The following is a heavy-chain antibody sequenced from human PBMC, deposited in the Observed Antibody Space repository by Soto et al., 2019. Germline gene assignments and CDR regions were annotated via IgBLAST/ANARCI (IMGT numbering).Heavy chain of an antibody. J-gene: IGHJ5*02. Sequence: PSETLSLTCAVYGGSFSGYYWSWIRQPPGKGLEWIGEINHSGSTNYNPSLKSRVTISIDTSKNQFSLKLSSVTAADTAVYYCARSGEEESIAVAGTVWNRWFDPWGQGTLVTVSS. CDR1: GGSFSGYY. CDR3: ARSGEEESIAVAGTVWNRWFDP. V-gene: IGHV4-34*01. D-gene: IGHD6-19*01. CDR2: INHSGST.